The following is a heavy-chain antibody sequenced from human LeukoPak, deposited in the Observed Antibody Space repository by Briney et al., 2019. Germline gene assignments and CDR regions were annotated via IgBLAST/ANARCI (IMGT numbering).Heavy chain of an antibody. J-gene: IGHJ3*02. CDR1: GVSITNDY. Sequence: SETLSLTCTVSGVSITNDYWNWARQPPGKGLEWIGYIHYTGSTSYNPSLKSRVTISVDTSKSHFSLKLSSVTAADTAVYNCARQNTFTIWGQGTVVTVSS. CDR3: ARQNTFTI. V-gene: IGHV4-59*08. D-gene: IGHD2/OR15-2a*01. CDR2: IHYTGST.